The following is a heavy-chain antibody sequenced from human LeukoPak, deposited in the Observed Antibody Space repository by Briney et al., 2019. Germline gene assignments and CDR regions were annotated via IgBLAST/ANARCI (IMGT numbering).Heavy chain of an antibody. CDR1: GFDFIDHG. J-gene: IGHJ4*02. D-gene: IGHD1-26*01. Sequence: GRSLRLSCEASGFDFIDHGMHWVRQAPGRGLEWVAVISDDGTLKFYGDSARGRFTISRDNSVNMVYLQLTSLRPDDTGVYYCARKRWDLFDYWGQGTLVTVSS. CDR2: ISDDGTLK. CDR3: ARKRWDLFDY. V-gene: IGHV3-30*03.